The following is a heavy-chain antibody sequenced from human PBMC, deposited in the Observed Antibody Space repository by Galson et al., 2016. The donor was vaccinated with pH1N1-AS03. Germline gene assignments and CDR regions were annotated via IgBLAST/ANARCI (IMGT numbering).Heavy chain of an antibody. CDR2: LYTSGST. CDR3: ARASPLPSGYFDY. Sequence: TLSLTCSVSGGPISSGSYYWSWIRQPAGKGLEWIGRLYTSGSTNYNPSLKSRVTISVDTSKNQFSLKLSSVTAADTAVYYCARASPLPSGYFDYWGQGTLVTVSP. J-gene: IGHJ4*02. V-gene: IGHV4-61*02. CDR1: GGPISSGSYY.